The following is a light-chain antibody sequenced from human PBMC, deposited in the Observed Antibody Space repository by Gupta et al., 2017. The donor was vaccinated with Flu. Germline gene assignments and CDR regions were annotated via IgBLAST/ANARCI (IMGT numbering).Light chain of an antibody. CDR2: AAS. CDR1: QSISSY. Sequence: DIQMTQSPSSLSASVGDRVTITCRARQSISSYLNWYQQKPGKAPKLLIYAASSLQSGVPSRFSGSGSGTDFTLTISRLQPEDFATYYCQQRDSTPFTFGHGTKVDIK. CDR3: QQRDSTPFT. J-gene: IGKJ3*01. V-gene: IGKV1-39*01.